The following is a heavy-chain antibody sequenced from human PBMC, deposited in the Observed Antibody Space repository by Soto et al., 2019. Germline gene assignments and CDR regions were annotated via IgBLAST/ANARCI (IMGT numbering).Heavy chain of an antibody. J-gene: IGHJ4*02. Sequence: SETLSLTCTVSGDSISSSYWSWIRQPPGKGLEWIGYVHYSGSTNYNPSLKSRITINPDTSKNQFSLKLSSVTAADTAVYYCARVPDYWGQGILVTVSS. D-gene: IGHD2-2*01. V-gene: IGHV4-59*12. CDR1: GDSISSSY. CDR2: VHYSGST. CDR3: ARVPDY.